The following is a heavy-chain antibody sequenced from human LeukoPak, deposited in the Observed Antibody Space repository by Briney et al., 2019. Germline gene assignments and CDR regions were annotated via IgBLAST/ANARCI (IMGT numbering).Heavy chain of an antibody. CDR2: ISWNSGSI. J-gene: IGHJ4*02. CDR3: AKEARVFDY. V-gene: IGHV3-9*01. CDR1: GFTFDDYA. Sequence: GGSLRLSCAASGFTFDDYAMHWVRQAPGKGLEWVSGISWNSGSIGYADSVKGRFTISRDNAKTSLYLQMNSLRAEDTAVYYCAKEARVFDYWGQGTLVTVSS. D-gene: IGHD3-10*01.